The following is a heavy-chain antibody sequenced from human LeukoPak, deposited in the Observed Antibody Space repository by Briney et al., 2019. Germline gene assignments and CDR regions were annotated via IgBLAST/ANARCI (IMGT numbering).Heavy chain of an antibody. D-gene: IGHD3-16*01. J-gene: IGHJ6*02. Sequence: GGSLRLSCAASGFTFSSYWMDWARQAPGKGLEWVASINHNGNVNYYVDSVKGRFTISRGNAKNSLYLQMSNLRAEDTAVYFCARGGGLDVWGQGATVTVSS. CDR1: GFTFSSYW. CDR2: INHNGNVN. V-gene: IGHV3-7*03. CDR3: ARGGGLDV.